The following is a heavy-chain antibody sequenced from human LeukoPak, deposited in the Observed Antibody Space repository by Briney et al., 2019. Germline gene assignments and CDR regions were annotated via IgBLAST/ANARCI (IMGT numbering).Heavy chain of an antibody. Sequence: GASVKVSCKASGYTFSDNYIHWVRQAPGQGLEWMGWINPHSGGTNYGENFQGRVTLTRDTSISTAYMGLSSLISDDTAVYYCAREFMRVTAFDIWGQGTMVTVSS. CDR1: GYTFSDNY. J-gene: IGHJ3*02. CDR3: AREFMRVTAFDI. D-gene: IGHD2-21*02. CDR2: INPHSGGT. V-gene: IGHV1-2*02.